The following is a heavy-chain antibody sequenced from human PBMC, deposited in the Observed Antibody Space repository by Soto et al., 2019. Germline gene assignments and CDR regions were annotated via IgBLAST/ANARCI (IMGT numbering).Heavy chain of an antibody. V-gene: IGHV3-7*05. D-gene: IGHD3-16*02. J-gene: IGHJ3*02. CDR2: LRGDGGVE. CDR3: ARDATYRDSNFSYYVFDI. Sequence: DVQVMDSGVGLAQPGESLRLSCEASGFTFSYYWMTWVRQAPGKGLEWVATLRGDGGVEPDLDSVKGRFSVSRDNAKDSLYLHVTSMRIEDTEVYYCARDATYRDSNFSYYVFDIWGQGTKVTVAS. CDR1: GFTFSYYW.